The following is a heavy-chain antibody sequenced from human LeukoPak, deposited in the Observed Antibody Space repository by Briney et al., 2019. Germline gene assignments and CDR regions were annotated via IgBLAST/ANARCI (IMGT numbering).Heavy chain of an antibody. J-gene: IGHJ4*02. CDR2: IYPGDSDT. CDR1: GYSFISYW. V-gene: IGHV5-51*01. Sequence: GESLKISCKGSGYSFISYWIGWVRQMPGKGLEWMGIIYPGDSDTRYSPSFQGQVTISADKSISTAYLQWSSLKASDTAMYYCARGGRGYSYGSSYFDYWGQGTLVTVSS. CDR3: ARGGRGYSYGSSYFDY. D-gene: IGHD5-18*01.